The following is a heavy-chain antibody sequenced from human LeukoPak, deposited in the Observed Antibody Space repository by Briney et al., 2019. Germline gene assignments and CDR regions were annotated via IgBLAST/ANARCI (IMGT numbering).Heavy chain of an antibody. CDR1: GFTFSSYE. CDR2: ISSSGSTI. J-gene: IGHJ4*02. Sequence: KSGGSLRLSCAASGFTFSSYEMNWVRQAPGKGLEWVSYISSSGSTIYYADSVKGRFTISRDNAKNSPYLQMNSLRAEDTAVYYCARWGYYGSGGYFDYWGQGTLVTVSS. CDR3: ARWGYYGSGGYFDY. D-gene: IGHD3-10*01. V-gene: IGHV3-48*03.